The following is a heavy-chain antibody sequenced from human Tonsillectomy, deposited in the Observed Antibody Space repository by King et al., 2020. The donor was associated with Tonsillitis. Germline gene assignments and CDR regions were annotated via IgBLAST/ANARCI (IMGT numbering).Heavy chain of an antibody. CDR2: INRDESEK. Sequence: VQLVASGGGLVQPGGSLRLSCAASGFSLNNYWMTWVRQAPGKGLEWVANINRDESEKHYVDSVKGRFSISRDNAKNSLYLQMNSLRAEDTAVYYCARDHTYYGSGNSYYDAFDIWGQGTLVTVSS. CDR3: ARDHTYYGSGNSYYDAFDI. J-gene: IGHJ3*02. V-gene: IGHV3-7*03. D-gene: IGHD3-10*01. CDR1: GFSLNNYW.